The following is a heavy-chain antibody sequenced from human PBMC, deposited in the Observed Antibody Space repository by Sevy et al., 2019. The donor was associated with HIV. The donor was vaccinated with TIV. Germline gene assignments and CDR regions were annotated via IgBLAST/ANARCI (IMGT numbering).Heavy chain of an antibody. CDR1: GFTFGGYW. V-gene: IGHV3-7*01. Sequence: GGSLRLSCAAPGFTFGGYWRTWSRQAQGKGREGVANIKEDGSDKYYVDSVKGRFTISRDNAQNSLYLEMNSLRAEDTAVYYCARWDVWGKGTTVTVSS. CDR2: IKEDGSDK. CDR3: ARWDV. J-gene: IGHJ6*04.